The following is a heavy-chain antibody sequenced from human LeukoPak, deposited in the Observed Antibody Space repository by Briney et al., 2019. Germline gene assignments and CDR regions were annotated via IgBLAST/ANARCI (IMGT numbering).Heavy chain of an antibody. CDR3: ARGEEQQLAPDY. CDR2: INHSGST. Sequence: ASETLSLTCAVYGGSFSGYYWSWIRQPPGKGLEWIGEINHSGSTNYNPSLKSRVTISVDTSKNQFSLKLSFVTAADTAVYYCARGEEQQLAPDYWGQGTLVTVSS. CDR1: GGSFSGYY. J-gene: IGHJ4*02. V-gene: IGHV4-34*01. D-gene: IGHD6-13*01.